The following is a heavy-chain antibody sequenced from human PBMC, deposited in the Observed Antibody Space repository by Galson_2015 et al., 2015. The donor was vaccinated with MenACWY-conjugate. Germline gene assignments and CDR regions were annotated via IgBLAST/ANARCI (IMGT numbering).Heavy chain of an antibody. CDR3: AREALAWAFGFDY. CDR1: GFTFNTYA. V-gene: IGHV3-21*01. CDR2: ITSGSDYI. Sequence: SLRLSCAASGFTFNTYAMNWVRQAPGEGLEWVSSITSGSDYIYYADSVKGRFTVSRDNAENSLYLQMNSLRPADTAVYYCAREALAWAFGFDYWGQATLVPVSS. J-gene: IGHJ4*02. D-gene: IGHD2/OR15-2a*01.